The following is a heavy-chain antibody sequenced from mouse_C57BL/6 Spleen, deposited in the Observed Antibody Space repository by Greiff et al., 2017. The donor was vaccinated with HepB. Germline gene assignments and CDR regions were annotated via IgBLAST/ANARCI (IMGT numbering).Heavy chain of an antibody. Sequence: EVKLMESEGGLVQPGSSMKLSCTASGFTFSDYYMAWVRQVPEKGLEWVAKIYYDGSRTYYLDSLKGRFIISRDNAKNILYLQMSSLTSEDTATCYCARDGEDYAMDYWGQGTSVTVSS. V-gene: IGHV5-16*01. CDR1: GFTFSDYY. J-gene: IGHJ4*01. CDR2: IYYDGSRT. CDR3: ARDGEDYAMDY.